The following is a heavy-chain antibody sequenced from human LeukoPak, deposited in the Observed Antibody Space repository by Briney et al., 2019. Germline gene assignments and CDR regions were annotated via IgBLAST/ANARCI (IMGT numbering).Heavy chain of an antibody. D-gene: IGHD3-9*01. Sequence: SETLSLTCTVSGGSISSGGYYWTWIRQPPGKGLEWIGLMYTSGSTNYNPSLKSRVTISVDTSKNQFSLKMSSVTAADTAVYYCAREYDTWGQGTLVTVSS. V-gene: IGHV4-61*02. CDR2: MYTSGST. CDR3: AREYDT. J-gene: IGHJ4*02. CDR1: GGSISSGGYY.